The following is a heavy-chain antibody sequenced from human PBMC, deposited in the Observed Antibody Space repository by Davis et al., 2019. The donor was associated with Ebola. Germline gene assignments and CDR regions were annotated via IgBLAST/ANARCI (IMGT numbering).Heavy chain of an antibody. CDR2: ISYDGSNK. CDR1: GFTFSSYG. D-gene: IGHD3-22*01. J-gene: IGHJ4*02. CDR3: AKMPNKFYYYDSSGYYPFDY. V-gene: IGHV3-30*18. Sequence: GESLKISCAASGFTFSSYGMHWVRQAPGKGLEWVAVISYDGSNKYYADSVKGRFTISRDNSKNTLYLQMNSLRAEDTAVYYCAKMPNKFYYYDSSGYYPFDYWGQGTLVTVSS.